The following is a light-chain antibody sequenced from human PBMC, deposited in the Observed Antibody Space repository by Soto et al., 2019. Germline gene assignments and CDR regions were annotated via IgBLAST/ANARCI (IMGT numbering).Light chain of an antibody. J-gene: IGKJ4*01. CDR2: GAS. V-gene: IGKV3-20*01. Sequence: DIVLTQSPGTLSLSPGERATLSCRASRSVSSSYLAWYQQKPGQAPRLLIYGASSRATGIPDRFSGSGSGTDFTLIISRLEPEDFAVYYCQQYGSSPPATFGGGTKVEIK. CDR3: QQYGSSPPAT. CDR1: RSVSSSY.